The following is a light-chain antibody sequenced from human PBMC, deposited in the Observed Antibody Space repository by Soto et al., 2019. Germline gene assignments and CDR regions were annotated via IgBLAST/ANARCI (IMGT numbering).Light chain of an antibody. V-gene: IGLV2-14*01. CDR1: TSDVGGYNY. CDR2: GVS. J-gene: IGLJ1*01. CDR3: SSYTSSRTYV. Sequence: QSMLTQPASVSGAPGQSITISCTGTTSDVGGYNYVSWYQQHPGKAPKLMIYGVSIRPSGASDRFSGSKSGNTASLTISGLQAEDEADYYCSSYTSSRTYVFGTGTKVTVL.